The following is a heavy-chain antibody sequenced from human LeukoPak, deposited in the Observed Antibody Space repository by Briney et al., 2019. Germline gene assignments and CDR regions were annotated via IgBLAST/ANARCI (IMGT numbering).Heavy chain of an antibody. CDR3: VRRTGNYFDY. D-gene: IGHD3/OR15-3a*01. CDR1: GFTLSSHA. CDR2: ISYNGGST. V-gene: IGHV3-64D*09. J-gene: IGHJ4*02. Sequence: GGSLRLSCSASGFTLSSHAMHWVRQAPGKALEYVSAISYNGGSTYYTNSVKDRFTISRDNSKNTLYLQMSSLRPEDTAVFYCVRRTGNYFDYWGQGTLVTVSS.